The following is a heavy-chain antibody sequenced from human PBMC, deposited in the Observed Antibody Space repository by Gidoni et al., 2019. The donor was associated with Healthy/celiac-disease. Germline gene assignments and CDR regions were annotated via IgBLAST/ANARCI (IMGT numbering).Heavy chain of an antibody. J-gene: IGHJ4*02. CDR1: GGTFSSYT. D-gene: IGHD5-12*01. CDR2: IIPILGRA. Sequence: QVQLVQSGAEVKKPGPSVKVSCKASGGTFSSYTTSWVRQAPGQGLEWMGRIIPILGRANYAQKFQGRVTITADKSTSTAYMELSSLRSEDTAVYYCARARGRDGYNDWGQGTLVTVSS. CDR3: ARARGRDGYND. V-gene: IGHV1-69*08.